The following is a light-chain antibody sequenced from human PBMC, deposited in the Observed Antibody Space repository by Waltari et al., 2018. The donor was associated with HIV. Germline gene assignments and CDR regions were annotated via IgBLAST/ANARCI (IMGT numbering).Light chain of an antibody. CDR3: QQYYTTPPT. CDR2: WAA. J-gene: IGKJ1*01. V-gene: IGKV4-1*01. CDR1: QSLFYSSTNANF. Sequence: DIVMTQSPHSLALSLGERATINCKSSQSLFYSSTNANFLAWYQQKPGQSPKLLIYWAATRASGVPDRFSGSGSRTDFTLSISSLQSEDVAVYFCQQYYTTPPTFGQGTRVEIK.